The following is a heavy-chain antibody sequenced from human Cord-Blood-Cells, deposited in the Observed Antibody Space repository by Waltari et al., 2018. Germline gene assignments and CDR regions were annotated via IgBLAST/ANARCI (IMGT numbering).Heavy chain of an antibody. CDR2: INPNSGGT. CDR3: ARVWGYGSGSYYFDY. Sequence: QVQLGQAGAEVKKPGASVKVSCRASGHTLTGYYMHWVRQAPGQGLEWMGWINPNSGGTNYAQKFQGRVTMTRDTSISTAYMELSRLRSDDTAVYYCARVWGYGSGSYYFDYWGQGTLVTVSS. CDR1: GHTLTGYY. D-gene: IGHD3-10*01. V-gene: IGHV1-2*02. J-gene: IGHJ4*02.